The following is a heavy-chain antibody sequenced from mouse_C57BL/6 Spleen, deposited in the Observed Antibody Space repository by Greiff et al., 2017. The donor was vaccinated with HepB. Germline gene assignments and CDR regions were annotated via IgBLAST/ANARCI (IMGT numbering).Heavy chain of an antibody. D-gene: IGHD1-1*01. CDR3: ARRWYYYGSSYHAMDY. V-gene: IGHV1-9*01. Sequence: QVQLQQSGAELMKPGASVKLSCKATGYTFTGYWIEWVKQRPGHGLEWIGEILPGSGSTNYNEKFKGKATFTADKSSNTAYMQLSSLTTEDSAIYYCARRWYYYGSSYHAMDYWGQGTSVTVSS. CDR2: ILPGSGST. J-gene: IGHJ4*01. CDR1: GYTFTGYW.